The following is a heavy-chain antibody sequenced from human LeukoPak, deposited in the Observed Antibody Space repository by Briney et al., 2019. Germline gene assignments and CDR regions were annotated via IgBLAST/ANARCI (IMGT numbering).Heavy chain of an antibody. CDR2: VIPSSGGT. CDR3: APFNHDQNMFDQ. V-gene: IGHV1-2*02. CDR1: GYTFTDYY. Sequence: ASVKVSCKASGYTFTDYYMHRVRQAPGQGLEWMGWVIPSSGGTTYAEKFQDRVAMTRDTSISTAYMELTRLTSDDTAVYYCAPFNHDQNMFDQWGQGTLVTVSS. J-gene: IGHJ4*02. D-gene: IGHD2/OR15-2a*01.